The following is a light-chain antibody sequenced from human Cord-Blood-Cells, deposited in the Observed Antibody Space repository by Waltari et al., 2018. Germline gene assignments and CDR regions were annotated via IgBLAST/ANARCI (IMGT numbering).Light chain of an antibody. J-gene: IGLJ2*01. CDR1: SSADGSYNL. V-gene: IGLV2-23*03. CDR3: CSYAGSSTFEV. Sequence: QPALTQPASVSGSPGQSITIPCTGTSSADGSYNLLSWYQQNPGKAPKLIIYEGSKRPSGVSNRFSGSKSGNTASLTISGLQAEDEADYYCCSYAGSSTFEVFGGGTKLTVL. CDR2: EGS.